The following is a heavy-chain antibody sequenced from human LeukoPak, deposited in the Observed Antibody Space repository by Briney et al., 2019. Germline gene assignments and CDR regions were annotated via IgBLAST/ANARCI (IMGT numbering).Heavy chain of an antibody. CDR1: GYTFTSYG. CDR3: ASRTMNYYDSSGYSDY. V-gene: IGHV1-18*01. CDR2: ISAYNGNT. Sequence: ASVKVSCKASGYTFTSYGISWVRQAPGQGLEWMGWISAYNGNTNYAQKFLGRVTITTDESTSTAYMELSSLRSEDTAVYYCASRTMNYYDSSGYSDYWGQGTLVTVSS. D-gene: IGHD3-22*01. J-gene: IGHJ4*02.